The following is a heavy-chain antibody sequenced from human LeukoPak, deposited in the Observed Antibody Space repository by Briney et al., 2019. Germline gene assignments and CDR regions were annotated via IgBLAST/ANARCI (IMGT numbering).Heavy chain of an antibody. D-gene: IGHD3-3*01. CDR3: VRDSTGVPYYDFWSGYPYDAFDI. CDR2: IYTSGST. CDR1: GGSISSYY. V-gene: IGHV4-4*07. Sequence: SETLSLTCTVSGGSISSYYWGWIRQPAGKGLEWIGRIYTSGSTNYNPSLKSRVTMSVDTSKNQFSLKLSSVTAADTAVYYCVRDSTGVPYYDFWSGYPYDAFDIWGQGTMVTVSS. J-gene: IGHJ3*02.